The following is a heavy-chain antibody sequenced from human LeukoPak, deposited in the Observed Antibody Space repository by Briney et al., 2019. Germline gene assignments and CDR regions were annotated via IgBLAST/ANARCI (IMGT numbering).Heavy chain of an antibody. CDR1: GGSFSGYY. CDR3: ASRKLGNDY. CDR2: INHSGST. V-gene: IGHV4-34*01. D-gene: IGHD7-27*01. J-gene: IGHJ4*02. Sequence: SETLSLTCAVYGGSFSGYYWSWIRQPPGKGLEWIGSINHSGSTNYNPSLRSRVTISVDTSKNQFSLKLSSVTAADTAVYYCASRKLGNDYWGQGTLVTVSS.